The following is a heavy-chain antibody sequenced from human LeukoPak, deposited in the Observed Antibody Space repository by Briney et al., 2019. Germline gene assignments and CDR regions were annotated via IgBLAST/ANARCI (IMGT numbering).Heavy chain of an antibody. D-gene: IGHD6-19*01. V-gene: IGHV1-2*02. J-gene: IGHJ4*02. CDR1: GYTLTELS. CDR3: ARDLGYSSGPNY. Sequence: GASVKVSCKVSGYTLTELSMHWVRQAPGQGLEWVGWINPKNGGSNYAQKFQGRVTMTRDRAISTAYMELSRLTSDDTAIYYCARDLGYSSGPNYWGQGTRVTVSS. CDR2: INPKNGGS.